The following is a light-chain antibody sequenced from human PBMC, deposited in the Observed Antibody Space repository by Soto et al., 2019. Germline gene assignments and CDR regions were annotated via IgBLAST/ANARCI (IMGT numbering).Light chain of an antibody. V-gene: IGKV1-5*03. J-gene: IGKJ1*01. CDR2: KPS. CDR1: QSISTC. CDR3: QKYKTYRA. Sequence: DIQMTQSPSTLSASLGDRATISCRASQSISTCLAWLQQKPGKAPKLLISKPSTLESGVPSRFSGSGSGTALTLTISSPQPYDSETYHCQKYKTYRAFGQGTKVEIK.